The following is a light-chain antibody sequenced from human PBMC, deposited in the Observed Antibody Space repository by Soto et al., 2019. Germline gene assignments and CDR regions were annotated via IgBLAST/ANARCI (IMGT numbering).Light chain of an antibody. V-gene: IGKV3-20*01. J-gene: IGKJ1*01. Sequence: EIVMTQSPATLSVSTGERATLSCRASQSVSSSYLAWYQQKPGQAPRLLIYGASSRATGIPDRFSGSGSGTDFTLTISRLEPEDFAVYYCQQYGSSPPKTFGHGTKVDIK. CDR3: QQYGSSPPKT. CDR1: QSVSSSY. CDR2: GAS.